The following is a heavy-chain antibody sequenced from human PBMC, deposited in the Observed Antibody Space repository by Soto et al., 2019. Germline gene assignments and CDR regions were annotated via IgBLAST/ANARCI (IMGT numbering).Heavy chain of an antibody. CDR1: VGSISSSSYY. J-gene: IGHJ5*02. CDR2: IFYSGST. D-gene: IGHD2-15*01. CDR3: ARPLVVAHKTYNRFDL. V-gene: IGHV4-39*01. Sequence: WETLSLTCTFSVGSISSSSYYCGWIRQLPWKGLEWIGSIFYSGSTYYNPSPRSRVTIYIDSSKNQFSLKLSSVTAADTAVYYCARPLVVAHKTYNRFDLWGQGSPVTVSX.